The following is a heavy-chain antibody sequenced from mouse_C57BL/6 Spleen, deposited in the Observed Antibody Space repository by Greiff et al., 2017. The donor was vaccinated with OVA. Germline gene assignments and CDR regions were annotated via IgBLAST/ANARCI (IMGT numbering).Heavy chain of an antibody. J-gene: IGHJ1*03. CDR3: ARNHYYGSSYWYFDV. V-gene: IGHV5-2*01. CDR2: INSDGGST. CDR1: EYEFPSHD. Sequence: EVQVVESGGGLVQPGESLKLSCESNEYEFPSHDMSWVRKTPEKRLELVAAINSDGGSTYYPDTMERRFIISRDNTKKTLYLQMSSLRSEDTALYYCARNHYYGSSYWYFDVWGTGTTVTVSS. D-gene: IGHD1-1*01.